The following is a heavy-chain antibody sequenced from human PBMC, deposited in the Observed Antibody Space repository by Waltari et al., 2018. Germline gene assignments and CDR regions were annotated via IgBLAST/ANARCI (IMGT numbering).Heavy chain of an antibody. V-gene: IGHV3-74*03. J-gene: IGHJ4*02. CDR2: INGDGGST. CDR1: GFTFRNYW. D-gene: IGHD6-19*01. CDR3: ASPLPDSSGWDFGY. Sequence: DVQLVESGGGLVQPGESLRLSCAASGFTFRNYWRHWVRQPPGKGLVWVSRINGDGGSTTYADSVKGRFTISRDNAKNTLYLRMDSLRDDDTAVYYCASPLPDSSGWDFGYWGRGTLVTVSS.